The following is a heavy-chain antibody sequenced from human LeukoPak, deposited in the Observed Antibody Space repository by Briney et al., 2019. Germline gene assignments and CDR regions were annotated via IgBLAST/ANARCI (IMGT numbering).Heavy chain of an antibody. V-gene: IGHV3-33*01. Sequence: PGGSLRLSCAASGFTFGVYGMHWVRQAPGKGLDWVATIGHDGTQTWYADSVKGRFTISRDNSKNTLYLQVNGLRVEDTAFYYCARDFSYGYSDHWGQGALVSVSS. J-gene: IGHJ4*02. CDR1: GFTFGVYG. CDR2: IGHDGTQT. CDR3: ARDFSYGYSDH. D-gene: IGHD5-18*01.